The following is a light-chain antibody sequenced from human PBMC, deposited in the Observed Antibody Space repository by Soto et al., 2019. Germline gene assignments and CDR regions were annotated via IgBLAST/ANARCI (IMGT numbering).Light chain of an antibody. V-gene: IGLV1-40*01. Sequence: QSVLTQPPSVSGAPGQRVTISCTGSSSNIGTGYDVHWYQQLPGTAPKLLIYDNNNRPSGVPDRFSGSKSGTSASLAITGLQAEDEADYYCQSYDNNLSAWVFGGGTKVTVL. CDR3: QSYDNNLSAWV. CDR2: DNN. CDR1: SSNIGTGYD. J-gene: IGLJ2*01.